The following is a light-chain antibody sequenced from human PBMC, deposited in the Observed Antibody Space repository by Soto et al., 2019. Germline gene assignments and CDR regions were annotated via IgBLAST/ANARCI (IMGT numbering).Light chain of an antibody. J-gene: IGLJ1*01. Sequence: QSVLTQPASVSGSPGEWITISCNGTSSDVGSYNLVSWYQQHPGKAPKLMIYEGSKRPSGVSNRFSGSKSGNTASLTISGLQAEDEADYYCSSYASSTTPYVFGTGTKVTVL. V-gene: IGLV2-14*02. CDR1: SSDVGSYNL. CDR3: SSYASSTTPYV. CDR2: EGS.